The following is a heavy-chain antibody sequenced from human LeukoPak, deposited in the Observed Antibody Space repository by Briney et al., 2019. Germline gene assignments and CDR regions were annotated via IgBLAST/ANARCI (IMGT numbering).Heavy chain of an antibody. V-gene: IGHV3-30*02. Sequence: GGSLRLSCAASGFTFSSYGMHWVRQAPGKGLEWVAFIRFDGSNKYYADSVKGRFTISRDNSKNTLFLQMNSLRAEDTAVYYCAKDRWYSSSWPRAFDIWGQGTMVTVSS. D-gene: IGHD6-13*01. CDR3: AKDRWYSSSWPRAFDI. CDR1: GFTFSSYG. J-gene: IGHJ3*02. CDR2: IRFDGSNK.